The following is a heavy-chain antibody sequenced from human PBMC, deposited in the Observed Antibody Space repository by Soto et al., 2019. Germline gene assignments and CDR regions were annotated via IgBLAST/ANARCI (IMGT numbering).Heavy chain of an antibody. D-gene: IGHD2-2*02. CDR2: ISSSSSYI. CDR1: GFTFSSYS. V-gene: IGHV3-21*01. Sequence: GGSLRLSCAASGFTFSSYSMNWVRQAPGKGLEWVSSISSSSSYIYYADSVKGRFTISRDNAKNSLYLQMNSLRAEDTAVYYCARNNAFGYCSSTSCYIDYYYYYGMDVWGQGTTVTVSS. J-gene: IGHJ6*02. CDR3: ARNNAFGYCSSTSCYIDYYYYYGMDV.